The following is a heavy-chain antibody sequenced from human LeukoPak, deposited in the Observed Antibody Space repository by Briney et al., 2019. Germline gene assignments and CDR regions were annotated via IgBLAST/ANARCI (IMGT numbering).Heavy chain of an antibody. V-gene: IGHV4-59*01. CDR2: IYYNGDT. Sequence: PSETLSLTCSVSGDSITGYSWSWIRQTPGQGLEWIGYIYYNGDTHYNPSLNSRLSMSVDTPKKQFSLNLRSVTAADTAVYYCVRGPYGSSISNWFDPWGQGLLVTVSS. CDR3: VRGPYGSSISNWFDP. CDR1: GDSITGYS. J-gene: IGHJ5*02. D-gene: IGHD3-10*01.